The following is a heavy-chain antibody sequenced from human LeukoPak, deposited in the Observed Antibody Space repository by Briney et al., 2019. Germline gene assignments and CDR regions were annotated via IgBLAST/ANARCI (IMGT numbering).Heavy chain of an antibody. CDR2: ISSSSSYI. J-gene: IGHJ6*03. V-gene: IGHV3-21*01. Sequence: GGSLRLSCAASGFTFSSYSMNWVRQAPGKGLEWVSSISSSSSYIYYADSVKGRFTISRDNAKNSLYLQMNSLRAEDTAVYYCARDLLGYNYYYMDVWGKGTTVTVSS. CDR1: GFTFSSYS. CDR3: ARDLLGYNYYYMDV. D-gene: IGHD3-16*02.